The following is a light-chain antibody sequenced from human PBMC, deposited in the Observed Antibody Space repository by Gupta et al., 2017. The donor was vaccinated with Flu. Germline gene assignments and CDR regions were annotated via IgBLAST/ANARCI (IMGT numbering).Light chain of an antibody. CDR2: NDY. CDR3: QAYDNIWSGSMV. J-gene: IGLJ2*01. Sequence: QSALPQPPSESVPPGQWITLSCTGSSSNFGAGYAVNWYQQLPGTAPNLLIYNDYWRRSGGPARCSGSKSGTSASLAIDGLQAEDEADYYCQAYDNIWSGSMVFGGGTKVTVL. V-gene: IGLV1-40*01. CDR1: SSNFGAGYA.